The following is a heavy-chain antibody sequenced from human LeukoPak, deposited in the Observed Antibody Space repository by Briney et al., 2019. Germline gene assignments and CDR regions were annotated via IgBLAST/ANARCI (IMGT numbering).Heavy chain of an antibody. CDR1: GYVFTGYS. CDR3: AISHNYFFDS. D-gene: IGHD1-20*01. V-gene: IGHV1-2*06. Sequence: ASVKVSFKASGYVFTGYSLHWVRQALGQGLEWMGRINPNTGGTDYAQNFQDRVTMTRDTSISTAYMEVSRLTSDDAAVYFCAISHNYFFDSWGQGTLVTVSS. CDR2: INPNTGGT. J-gene: IGHJ4*02.